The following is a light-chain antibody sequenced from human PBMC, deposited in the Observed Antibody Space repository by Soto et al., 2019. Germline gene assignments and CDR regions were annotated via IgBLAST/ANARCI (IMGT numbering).Light chain of an antibody. CDR1: SSDVGAFNY. V-gene: IGLV2-14*03. J-gene: IGLJ1*01. CDR3: AYYTTSSTYV. Sequence: QSALTQPASVSGSPGQSIAISCTGTSSDVGAFNYVSWYQQHPGKAPKFMIFDVSSRPSGVSDRFSGSKSGNTASLTISGLQTEDEADYYCAYYTTSSTYVFGTGTKVTVL. CDR2: DVS.